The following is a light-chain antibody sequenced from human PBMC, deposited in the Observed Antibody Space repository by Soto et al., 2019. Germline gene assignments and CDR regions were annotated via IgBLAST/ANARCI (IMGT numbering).Light chain of an antibody. Sequence: QSALTQPRSVSGSPGQSVTISCTGTSSDIGVYNYVSWYQQHPGKAPKLMIYDVSKRPSGVPDSFSGSKSGNTASLTISGLQAEDEADYYCCSYAGSYTYVFATGTKLTVL. CDR1: SSDIGVYNY. CDR3: CSYAGSYTYV. CDR2: DVS. V-gene: IGLV2-11*01. J-gene: IGLJ1*01.